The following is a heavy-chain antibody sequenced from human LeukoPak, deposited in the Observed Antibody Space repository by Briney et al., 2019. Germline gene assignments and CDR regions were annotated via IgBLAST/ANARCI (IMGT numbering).Heavy chain of an antibody. V-gene: IGHV4-4*09. CDR3: ASGYYYMDV. CDR2: IYTSGST. Sequence: SETLSLTCTVSGGSISGYYWSWIRQPPGKGLEWIGYIYTSGSTNYNPSLKSRVTISVDTSKNQFSLKLSSVTAADTAVYYCASGYYYMDVWGKGTTVTVSS. J-gene: IGHJ6*03. CDR1: GGSISGYY.